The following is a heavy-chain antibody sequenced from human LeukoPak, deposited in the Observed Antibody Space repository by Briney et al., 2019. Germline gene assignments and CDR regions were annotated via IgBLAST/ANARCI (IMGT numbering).Heavy chain of an antibody. CDR3: AKKDLPTGSYTPFDH. V-gene: IGHV3-30*02. D-gene: IGHD1-26*01. CDR1: GFTFSSYG. CDR2: IRFDGSHK. J-gene: IGHJ4*02. Sequence: PGGXXRLSCAASGFTFSSYGIHWVRQPPGKGLEWVAFIRFDGSHKYYADSVKGRFIISRDNSKKTMFLQMNELRDEDKGVYYCAKKDLPTGSYTPFDHWGRGTLVTVSS.